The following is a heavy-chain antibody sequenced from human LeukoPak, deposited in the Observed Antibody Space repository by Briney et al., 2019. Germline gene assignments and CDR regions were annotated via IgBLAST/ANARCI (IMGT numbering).Heavy chain of an antibody. Sequence: GGTLRLSCAASGFTFSNYGMSWVRQAPGKGLEWVSAVSGSGGSTYYADSVKGRFTISRDNSKNTLYLRMNSLRAEDMAVYYCAKDGDDIVVVPAATIDYWGQGTLVTVSS. V-gene: IGHV3-23*01. D-gene: IGHD2-2*01. CDR1: GFTFSNYG. J-gene: IGHJ4*02. CDR2: VSGSGGST. CDR3: AKDGDDIVVVPAATIDY.